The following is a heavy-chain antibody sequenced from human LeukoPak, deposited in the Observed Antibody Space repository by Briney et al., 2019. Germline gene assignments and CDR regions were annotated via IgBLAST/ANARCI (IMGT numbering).Heavy chain of an antibody. CDR2: IRSTGVDT. CDR1: GFTFSMYS. D-gene: IGHD2/OR15-2a*01. V-gene: IGHV3-23*01. J-gene: IGHJ4*02. Sequence: GGSLRLSCADSGFTFSMYSMSWVRQAPGKGLEWVSAIRSTGVDTYYADSVRGRFTISRDNSRGTLSLQMNSLRAEDTAVYFCAILSWDGRGSFYWGQGALVTVSS. CDR3: AILSWDGRGSFY.